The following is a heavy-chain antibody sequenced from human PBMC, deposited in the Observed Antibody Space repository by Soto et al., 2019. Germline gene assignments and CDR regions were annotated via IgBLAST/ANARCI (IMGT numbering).Heavy chain of an antibody. CDR2: IIPIVGTA. Sequence: ASLKVSCKASGGTFSRYAISWGRQGPGERLDWMGGIIPIVGTANDTVKLLGRVTSTADGARGTGTMERSNVRFEKTCGDLCGRARVGPTTTGWLDPWGQGTLVTVSS. V-gene: IGHV1-69*13. CDR3: GRARVGPTTTGWLDP. CDR1: GGTFSRYA. J-gene: IGHJ5*02. D-gene: IGHD1-26*01.